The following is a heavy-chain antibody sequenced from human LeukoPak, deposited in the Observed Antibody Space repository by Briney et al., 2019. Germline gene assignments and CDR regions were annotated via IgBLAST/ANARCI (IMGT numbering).Heavy chain of an antibody. Sequence: PGQSLRLSCTASGFTFGDYGVSWFRQAPGKGLEWVGFIRSEAHDTTPQYGASVQGRFTISKDDSRRIAFLQMSSLKTEDTAVYYCSRAAGYDFILEYWGQGTLVTVSS. V-gene: IGHV3-49*03. D-gene: IGHD5-12*01. J-gene: IGHJ4*02. CDR2: IRSEAHDTTP. CDR1: GFTFGDYG. CDR3: SRAAGYDFILEY.